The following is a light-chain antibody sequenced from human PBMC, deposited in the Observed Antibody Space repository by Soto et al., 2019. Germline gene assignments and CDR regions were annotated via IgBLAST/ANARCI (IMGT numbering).Light chain of an antibody. CDR3: CSDAGSNSVI. V-gene: IGLV2-8*01. CDR1: SSDVGAYNY. Sequence: QSALTQPPSASGSPGQSVTISCTGTSSDVGAYNYVSWYQQHPGKAPKLMIYEVSKRPSGVPDRFSGSKSGNTASLTVSGLPPEDEDDYYCCSDAGSNSVIFGGGTKLTVL. J-gene: IGLJ2*01. CDR2: EVS.